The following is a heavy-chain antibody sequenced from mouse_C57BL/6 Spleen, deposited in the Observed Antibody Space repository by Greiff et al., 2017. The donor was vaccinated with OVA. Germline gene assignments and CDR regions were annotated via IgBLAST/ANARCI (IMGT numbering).Heavy chain of an antibody. J-gene: IGHJ3*01. CDR3: ARERGRGRY. Sequence: EVKLMESGPGLVKPSQSLSLTCSVTGYSITSGYYWNWIRQFPGNKLEWMGYISYDGSNNYNPSLKNRISITRDTSKNQFFLKLNSVTTEDTATYYCARERGRGRYWGQGTLVTVSA. CDR1: GYSITSGYY. CDR2: ISYDGSN. V-gene: IGHV3-6*01.